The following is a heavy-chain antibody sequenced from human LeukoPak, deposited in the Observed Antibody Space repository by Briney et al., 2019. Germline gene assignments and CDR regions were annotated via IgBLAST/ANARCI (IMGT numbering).Heavy chain of an antibody. CDR2: ISSSSSYI. CDR1: GFTFSSYS. CDR3: ARDFAQSKFDY. Sequence: GGSLRLSCAASGFTFSSYSMNWVRQAPGKGLEWVSSISSSSSYIYYADSVKGRFIISRDNAENSLYLQMNSLRVEDTAVYYCARDFAQSKFDYWGQGILVTVSS. V-gene: IGHV3-21*04. J-gene: IGHJ4*02. D-gene: IGHD4-11*01.